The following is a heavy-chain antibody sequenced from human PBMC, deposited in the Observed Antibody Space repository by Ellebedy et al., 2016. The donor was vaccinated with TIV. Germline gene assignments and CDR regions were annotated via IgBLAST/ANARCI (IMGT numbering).Heavy chain of an antibody. D-gene: IGHD3-10*01. CDR3: ARTPAIGSGSYCGMDV. CDR1: GFSLSTSGMC. Sequence: SGPTLVKPTPTLTLTCTFSGFSLSTSGMCVNWVRKPPGKALKWLARIDCDGDKYYSTSLRTRLTISKDTSKNQVVLTLTNVVPADTASYYCARTPAIGSGSYCGMDVWGQGTTVTVSS. CDR2: IDCDGDK. J-gene: IGHJ6*02. V-gene: IGHV2-70*11.